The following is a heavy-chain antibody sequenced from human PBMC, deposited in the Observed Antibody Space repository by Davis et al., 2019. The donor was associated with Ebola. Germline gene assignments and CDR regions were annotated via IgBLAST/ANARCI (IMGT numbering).Heavy chain of an antibody. CDR3: ARLRITMVQGVIPFYYGMDV. Sequence: GGSLRLSCAASGFTFSSYWMHWVRQAPGKGLEWVSVIYSGGSTYYADSVKGRFTISRDNSKNTLYLQMNSLRAEDTAVYYCARLRITMVQGVIPFYYGMDVWGQGTTVTVSS. V-gene: IGHV3-53*01. J-gene: IGHJ6*02. CDR2: IYSGGST. CDR1: GFTFSSYW. D-gene: IGHD3-10*01.